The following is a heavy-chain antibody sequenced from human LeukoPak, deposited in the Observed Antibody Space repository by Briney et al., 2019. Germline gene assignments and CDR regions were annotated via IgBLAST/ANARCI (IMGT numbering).Heavy chain of an antibody. V-gene: IGHV3-23*01. Sequence: GGSLRLSCAASGFTFSSYAMSWVRQAPGKGLEWVSAISGSGGSTYYADSVKGRSTISRDNSKNTLYLQMNSLRAEDTAVYYCAKAFGVVTFYYYYGMDVWGQGTTVTVSS. CDR2: ISGSGGST. CDR1: GFTFSSYA. CDR3: AKAFGVVTFYYYYGMDV. D-gene: IGHD3-3*01. J-gene: IGHJ6*02.